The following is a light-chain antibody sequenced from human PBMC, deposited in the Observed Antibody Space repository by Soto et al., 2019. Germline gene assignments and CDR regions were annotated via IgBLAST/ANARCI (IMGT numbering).Light chain of an antibody. CDR2: EVS. Sequence: QSALTQPASVSGSPGQSITISCTGTSSDVGGYNYVSWYQQHPGKAPKLMIYEVSNRPSGVSNRFSGSKSGNTASLTISWRQAEDEAGYYCSSYTSSSIEYVFGTGTKLTV. J-gene: IGLJ1*01. CDR1: SSDVGGYNY. CDR3: SSYTSSSIEYV. V-gene: IGLV2-14*01.